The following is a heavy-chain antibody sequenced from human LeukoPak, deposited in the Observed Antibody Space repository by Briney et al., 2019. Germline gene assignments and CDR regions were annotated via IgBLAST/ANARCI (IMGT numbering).Heavy chain of an antibody. D-gene: IGHD3-16*02. Sequence: PSETLSLTCAVSGGSISSGGYSWSWIRQPPGKGLEWIGYIYYSGSTYYNPSLKSRVTISVDTSKNQFSLKLSSVTAADTAVYYCARGPYDYVWGSYRKDNWFDPWGQGTLVTVSS. J-gene: IGHJ5*02. CDR1: GGSISSGGYS. V-gene: IGHV4-30-4*07. CDR3: ARGPYDYVWGSYRKDNWFDP. CDR2: IYYSGST.